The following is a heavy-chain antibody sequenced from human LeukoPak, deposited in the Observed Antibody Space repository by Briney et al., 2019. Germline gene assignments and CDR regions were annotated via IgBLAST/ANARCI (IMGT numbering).Heavy chain of an antibody. CDR1: GFTFSRYW. J-gene: IGHJ4*02. CDR3: ARGEPNYSYFK. Sequence: PGGSLRLSCVASGFTFSRYWMHWVRQVPGKGLVWVSRINNDGSSTVYADSVKGRFTISRDNAKNTVYLQMNSLRVEDTAVYYCARGEPNYSYFKWGQGTLVSVSS. CDR2: INNDGSST. V-gene: IGHV3-74*01. D-gene: IGHD5-18*01.